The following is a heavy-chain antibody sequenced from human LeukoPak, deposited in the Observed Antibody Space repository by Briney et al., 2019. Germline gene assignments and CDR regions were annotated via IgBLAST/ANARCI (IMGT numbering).Heavy chain of an antibody. J-gene: IGHJ5*02. CDR2: INTNTGNP. V-gene: IGHV7-4-1*02. CDR1: GYTFTSYG. D-gene: IGHD2-2*01. CDR3: ARDPGDDLVVPGDP. Sequence: GASVKVSCKASGYTFTSYGISWVRQAPGQGLEWMGWINTNTGNPTYAQGFTGRFVFSLDTSVSTTYLQISSLKAEDTAVYYCARDPGDDLVVPGDPWGQGTLVTVSS.